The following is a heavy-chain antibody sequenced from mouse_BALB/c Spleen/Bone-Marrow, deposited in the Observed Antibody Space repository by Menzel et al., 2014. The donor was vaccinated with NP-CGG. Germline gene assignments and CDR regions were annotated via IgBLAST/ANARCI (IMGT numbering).Heavy chain of an antibody. Sequence: VKLMESGAELVKPGASVKMSCKASGYTFTSYRMHWVKQRPGQGLEWIGVIDPSDSYTSYNQKFKGKATLTVDTSSSTAYMQLSSLTSEDSAVYYCTRGDYDWYFDVWGAGTTVTVSS. V-gene: IGHV1S127*01. CDR2: IDPSDSYT. CDR1: GYTFTSYR. J-gene: IGHJ1*01. D-gene: IGHD2-4*01. CDR3: TRGDYDWYFDV.